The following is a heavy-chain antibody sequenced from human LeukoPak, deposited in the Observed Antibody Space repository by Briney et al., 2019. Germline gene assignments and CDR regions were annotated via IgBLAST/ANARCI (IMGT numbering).Heavy chain of an antibody. CDR1: GGSISSYY. J-gene: IGHJ4*02. CDR3: ARQAWGGRFDY. V-gene: IGHV4-4*09. CDR2: IYTSGST. Sequence: SETLSLTCTVSGGSISSYYWSWIRQPPGQGLEWIGYIYTSGSTNYNPSLKSRVTISVDTSKNQFSLKLSSVTAADTAVYYCARQAWGGRFDYWGQGTLVTVSS. D-gene: IGHD1-26*01.